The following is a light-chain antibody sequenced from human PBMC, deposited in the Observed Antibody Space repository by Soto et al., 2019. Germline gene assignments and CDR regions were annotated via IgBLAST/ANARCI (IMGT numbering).Light chain of an antibody. Sequence: DIQMTQSPSSVSASVGDRVTITCRASQTLNNYLTWFQQKPGKAPKVLIYAASTLQSGVPSRFSGSGSGAEFTLTISSLQPEDFETYYCQQSLSPLLTFGGGTKVDIQ. CDR1: QTLNNY. J-gene: IGKJ4*01. V-gene: IGKV1-39*01. CDR2: AAS. CDR3: QQSLSPLLT.